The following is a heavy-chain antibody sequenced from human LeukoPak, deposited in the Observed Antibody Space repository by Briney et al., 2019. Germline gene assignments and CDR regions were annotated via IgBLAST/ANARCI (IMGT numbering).Heavy chain of an antibody. CDR1: GFTFSGSA. CDR2: LRGKANSYAT. J-gene: IGHJ5*02. V-gene: IGHV3-73*01. D-gene: IGHD6-13*01. Sequence: GVTVSFSASASGFTFSGSAMQRLPQASGLGWVGVIHLRGKANSYATTYAAWVKGRCTISRDGSNNTATLQRYDLKTVDKVAIYCTRRSSNWAIPFDLWRRGTLVTVSS. CDR3: TRRSSNWAIPFDL.